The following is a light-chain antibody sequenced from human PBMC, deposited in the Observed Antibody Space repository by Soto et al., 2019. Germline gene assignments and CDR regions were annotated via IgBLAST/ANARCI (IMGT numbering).Light chain of an antibody. CDR1: QSVSSSY. Sequence: EIVLTQSPGTLSLSPVERSTLSCRASQSVSSSYLAWYQQKPGQAPRLLIYGASSRATGIPDRFSGSGSGTDFTLTIRRLEPEDFAVYYCQQYGSSLLLTCGGGTKGDIK. V-gene: IGKV3-20*01. CDR3: QQYGSSLLLT. J-gene: IGKJ4*01. CDR2: GAS.